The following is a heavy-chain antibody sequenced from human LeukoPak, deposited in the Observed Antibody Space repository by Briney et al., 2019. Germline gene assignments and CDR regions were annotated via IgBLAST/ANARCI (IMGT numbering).Heavy chain of an antibody. CDR1: GYTLTELS. D-gene: IGHD2-21*02. CDR3: ATKAYCGGDCYVVDWFDP. J-gene: IGHJ5*02. V-gene: IGHV1-24*01. CDR2: FDPEDGET. Sequence: GASVKVSCKVSGYTLTELSMHWVRQAPGKGLEWMGGFDPEDGETIYAQKFQGRVTMTEDTSTDTAYMELSSLRSEDTAVYYCATKAYCGGDCYVVDWFDPWGQGTLVTVSS.